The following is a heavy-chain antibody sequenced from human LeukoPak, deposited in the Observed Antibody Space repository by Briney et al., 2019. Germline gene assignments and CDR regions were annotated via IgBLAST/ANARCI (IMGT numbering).Heavy chain of an antibody. D-gene: IGHD2-2*01. CDR1: GYTFTIYG. CDR2: SSAYNGNT. CDR3: VRGFDCSSPSCLCDY. V-gene: IGHV1-18*04. J-gene: IGHJ4*02. Sequence: GASVKLSCKSSGYTFTIYGISWVRQAPGQGREWMGCSSAYNGNTNYAQKLQDRLTMTTDTSTSTAYMELRSLSSDDTAVYYCVRGFDCSSPSCLCDYWGQGTLVTVSS.